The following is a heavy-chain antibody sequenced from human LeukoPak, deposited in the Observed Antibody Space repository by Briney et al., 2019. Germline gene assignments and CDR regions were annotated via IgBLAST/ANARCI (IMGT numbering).Heavy chain of an antibody. Sequence: PGGSLRLSCAASGFTFSSYGMHWVRQAPGKGLEWVAFIRYDGSNKYYADSVTGRFTISRDNSKNTLYLQMNSLRAEDTAVYYCAKDGGYSNPWDDAFDIWGQGTMVTVSS. CDR3: AKDGGYSNPWDDAFDI. V-gene: IGHV3-30*02. CDR2: IRYDGSNK. D-gene: IGHD4-11*01. CDR1: GFTFSSYG. J-gene: IGHJ3*02.